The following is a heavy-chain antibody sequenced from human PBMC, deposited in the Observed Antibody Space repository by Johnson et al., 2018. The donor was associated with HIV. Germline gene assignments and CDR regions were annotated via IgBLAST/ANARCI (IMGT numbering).Heavy chain of an antibody. J-gene: IGHJ3*02. Sequence: VESGGGVVQPGRSLRLSCAASGFTFSSYAMHWVRQAPGKGLEWVAVISYDGSNKYFGGSVAGRFYISRENSKNSHYLHMNSLRPEDTAIYYCVREGYSSSSDAFDIWGQGTMVTVSS. CDR3: VREGYSSSSDAFDI. D-gene: IGHD6-6*01. CDR2: ISYDGSNK. V-gene: IGHV3-30*04. CDR1: GFTFSSYA.